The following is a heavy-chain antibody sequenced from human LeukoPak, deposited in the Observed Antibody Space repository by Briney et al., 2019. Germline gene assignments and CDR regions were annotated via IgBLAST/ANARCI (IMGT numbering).Heavy chain of an antibody. CDR3: ARDLPDPISGAFDI. J-gene: IGHJ3*02. Sequence: TGGSLRLSCAASGFTFSSYSMNWVRQAPGKGLEWVSSISSSSSYIYYADSVKGRFTISRDNSKNTLYLQMNSLRAEDTAVYYCARDLPDPISGAFDIWGQGTMVTVSS. CDR2: ISSSSSYI. V-gene: IGHV3-21*01. CDR1: GFTFSSYS.